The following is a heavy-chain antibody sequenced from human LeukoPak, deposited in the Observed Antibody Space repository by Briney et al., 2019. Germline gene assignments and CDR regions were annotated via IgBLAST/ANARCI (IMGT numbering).Heavy chain of an antibody. CDR1: GFTFSSYA. CDR2: ISGSGGST. D-gene: IGHD5-24*01. Sequence: GGSLRLSCAASGFTFSSYAMSWVRQAPGKGLEWVSAISGSGGSTYYADSVKGRFTISRDNSKNTLYLQMNSLRAEDTAVYYCARAEMATTYYFDYWGQGTLVTVSS. J-gene: IGHJ4*02. CDR3: ARAEMATTYYFDY. V-gene: IGHV3-23*01.